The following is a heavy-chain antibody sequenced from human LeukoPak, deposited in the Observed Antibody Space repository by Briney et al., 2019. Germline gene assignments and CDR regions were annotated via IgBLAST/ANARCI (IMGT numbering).Heavy chain of an antibody. CDR2: IYHSGST. CDR3: ARGGIAAVPFDP. J-gene: IGHJ5*02. V-gene: IGHV4-30-2*01. Sequence: SQTLSLTCAVPGGSISSGGYSWSWIRQPPGKGLEWIGYIYHSGSTYYNPSLKSRVTISVDRSKNQFSLKLSSVTAADTAVYYCARGGIAAVPFDPWGQGTLVTVSS. D-gene: IGHD6-13*01. CDR1: GGSISSGGYS.